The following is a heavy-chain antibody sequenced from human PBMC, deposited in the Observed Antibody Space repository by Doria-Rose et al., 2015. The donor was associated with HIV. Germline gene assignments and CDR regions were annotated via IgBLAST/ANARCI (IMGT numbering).Heavy chain of an antibody. Sequence: QVQLVQSGPVLVKPTETLTLTCTVSGVSLSSPGMGVSWIRQPPGKALEWLANIFSDDERSYKTSLKSRLTIARGTPKSQVVLTMTDMDPVDTATYYCARIKSSRWYHKYYFDFWGQGTPVIVSA. CDR2: IFSDDER. J-gene: IGHJ4*02. V-gene: IGHV2-26*01. D-gene: IGHD6-13*01. CDR1: GVSLSSPGMG. CDR3: ARIKSSRWYHKYYFDF.